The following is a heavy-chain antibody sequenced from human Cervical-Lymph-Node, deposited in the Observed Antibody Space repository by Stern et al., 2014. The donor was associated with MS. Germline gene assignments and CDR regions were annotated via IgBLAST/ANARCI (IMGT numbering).Heavy chain of an antibody. D-gene: IGHD5-24*01. V-gene: IGHV4-59*08. Sequence: QVQLQESGPGLVKPSETLSLTCTVSGGSISSNYWSWIRQPPGKGLEWIGYLYYSGNTNYNPSLKSRVTTSVDTSKNQFTLSLRTVPAADTAVYYCARHGPPRRRDDSNHPNFDYWGPGTLVAVSS. CDR1: GGSISSNY. J-gene: IGHJ4*02. CDR2: LYYSGNT. CDR3: ARHGPPRRRDDSNHPNFDY.